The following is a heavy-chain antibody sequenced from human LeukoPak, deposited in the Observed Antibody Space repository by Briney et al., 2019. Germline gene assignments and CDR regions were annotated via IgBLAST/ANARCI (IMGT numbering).Heavy chain of an antibody. D-gene: IGHD6-19*01. Sequence: GGSLRLSCAASGFTFSSYGMHWVRQAPGKGLEWVAFIRYDGSNKYYADSVKGRFTISRENSKNTLYLQMNSLRAEDTAVYYCAKDRQWLGSFDYWGQGTLVTVSS. CDR3: AKDRQWLGSFDY. J-gene: IGHJ4*02. CDR1: GFTFSSYG. CDR2: IRYDGSNK. V-gene: IGHV3-30*02.